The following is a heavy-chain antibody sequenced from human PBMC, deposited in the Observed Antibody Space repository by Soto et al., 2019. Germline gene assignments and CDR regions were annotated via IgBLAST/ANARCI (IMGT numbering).Heavy chain of an antibody. V-gene: IGHV3-30*18. CDR2: ISYDGSDK. CDR3: AKDQRWRVPTITSPYFDY. D-gene: IGHD5-12*01. J-gene: IGHJ4*02. Sequence: QVQLVESGGGVVQPGRSLSLSCAASGFSFNRYGMHWVRQAPGKGLDWVAVISYDGSDKYYADSVKGRFTISRDNSKNTLYLHMDSLKSEDTAVYYCAKDQRWRVPTITSPYFDYWGQGSLVTVSS. CDR1: GFSFNRYG.